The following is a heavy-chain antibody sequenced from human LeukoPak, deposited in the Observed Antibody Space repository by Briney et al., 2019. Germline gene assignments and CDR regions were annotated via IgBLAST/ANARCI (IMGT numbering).Heavy chain of an antibody. CDR2: ISGSGGST. J-gene: IGHJ4*02. CDR3: ARADYYDSSGYNPHFDY. Sequence: PGGSLRLSCAASGFAFSSYAMSWVRQAPGKGLEWVSAISGSGGSTYYADSVKGRFTISRDNSKNTLYLQMNSLRAEDTAVYYCARADYYDSSGYNPHFDYWGQGTLVTVSS. D-gene: IGHD3-22*01. V-gene: IGHV3-23*01. CDR1: GFAFSSYA.